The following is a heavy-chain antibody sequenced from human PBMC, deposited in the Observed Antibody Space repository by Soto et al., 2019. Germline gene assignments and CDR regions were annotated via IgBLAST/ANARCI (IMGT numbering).Heavy chain of an antibody. J-gene: IGHJ6*03. V-gene: IGHV4-31*03. D-gene: IGHD4-17*01. Sequence: SETLSLTCTVSGGSISSGGYHWSWIRQHPGKGLEWIGYIYYSGSTYYNPSLKSRVTISVDTSKNQFSLKLSSVTAADTAVYYCARVDYGDYQDGGYYYYMDVWGKGTTVTVSS. CDR1: GGSISSGGYH. CDR3: ARVDYGDYQDGGYYYYMDV. CDR2: IYYSGST.